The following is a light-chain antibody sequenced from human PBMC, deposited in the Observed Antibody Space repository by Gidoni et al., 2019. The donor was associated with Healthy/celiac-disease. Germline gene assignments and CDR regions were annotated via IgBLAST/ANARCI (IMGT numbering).Light chain of an antibody. Sequence: EIGLTQSAGTLSLSPGERATLSCRASQSVSSYLLAWYQQKPGQAPRLLIYGASSRATGIPDRFSGSGSVTDFTLSISRLEPEDFAVYYCPQYGRSPPWTFGQGTKVEIK. J-gene: IGKJ1*01. CDR2: GAS. CDR1: QSVSSYL. CDR3: PQYGRSPPWT. V-gene: IGKV3-20*01.